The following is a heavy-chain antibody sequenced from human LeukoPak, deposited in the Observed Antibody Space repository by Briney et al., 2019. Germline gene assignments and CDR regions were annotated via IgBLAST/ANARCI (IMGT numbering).Heavy chain of an antibody. CDR3: ASIKNYDFWSGPEGFDI. D-gene: IGHD3-3*01. V-gene: IGHV1-18*01. CDR1: GYTFTSYG. CDR2: ISAYNGNT. J-gene: IGHJ3*02. Sequence: ASVKVSCKASGYTFTSYGISWVRQAPRQGLEWMGWISAYNGNTNYAQKLQGRVTMTTDTSTSTAYMELRSLRSDDTAVYYCASIKNYDFWSGPEGFDIWGQGTMVTVSS.